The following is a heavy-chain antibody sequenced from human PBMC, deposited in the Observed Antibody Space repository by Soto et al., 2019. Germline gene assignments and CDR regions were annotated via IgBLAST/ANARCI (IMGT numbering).Heavy chain of an antibody. V-gene: IGHV6-1*01. CDR1: GDSVSSNSAT. CDR2: TYYRSKWYN. CDR3: AKTPGDYYDSSGYC. J-gene: IGHJ4*02. D-gene: IGHD3-22*01. Sequence: SQTLSLTCAISGDSVSSNSATWNWIRQSPSRGLEWLGRTYYRSKWYNDYAVSVKSRITINPDTSKNQFSLQLNSVTPEDTAVYYCAKTPGDYYDSSGYCWGQGTLVTVSS.